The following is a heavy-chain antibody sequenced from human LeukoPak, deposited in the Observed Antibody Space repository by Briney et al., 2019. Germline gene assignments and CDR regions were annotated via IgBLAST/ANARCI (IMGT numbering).Heavy chain of an antibody. J-gene: IGHJ4*02. D-gene: IGHD2/OR15-2a*01. Sequence: GGSLRLSCAASGFSFSSYWMSWVRQAPGKGLEWVANIKKDGSDKYYADSVKGRFTISRDNAKNSLDLQMNSLRAEDTAVYYCARLLYGGLFDYWGQGTLVTVSS. CDR3: ARLLYGGLFDY. CDR2: IKKDGSDK. V-gene: IGHV3-7*01. CDR1: GFSFSSYW.